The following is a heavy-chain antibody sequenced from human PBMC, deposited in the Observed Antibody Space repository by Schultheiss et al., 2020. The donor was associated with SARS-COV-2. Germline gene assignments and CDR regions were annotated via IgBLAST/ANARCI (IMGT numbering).Heavy chain of an antibody. CDR2: ISSNGGST. CDR1: GFTFSSYA. D-gene: IGHD1-1*01. V-gene: IGHV3-64*04. Sequence: GGSLRLSCAASGFTFSSYAMHWVRQAPGKGLEYVSAISSNGGSTYYADSVKGRFTISRDNSKNTLYLQMNSLRAEDTAVYYCAKDLEGWNDLGLSDYWGQGTLVTVSS. CDR3: AKDLEGWNDLGLSDY. J-gene: IGHJ4*02.